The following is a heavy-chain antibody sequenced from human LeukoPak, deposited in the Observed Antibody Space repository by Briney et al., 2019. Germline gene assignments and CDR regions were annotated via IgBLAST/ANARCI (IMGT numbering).Heavy chain of an antibody. D-gene: IGHD3-22*01. Sequence: ASVKVSCKASGYTFTSYGISWVRQAPGQGLEWMGWISAYNGNTNYAQKLQGRVTMTTDTSTSTAYMELRSLRSDDTAVYYCARGDLRITMIVVVQLPPDYWGQGTRVTVSS. V-gene: IGHV1-18*01. J-gene: IGHJ4*02. CDR1: GYTFTSYG. CDR2: ISAYNGNT. CDR3: ARGDLRITMIVVVQLPPDY.